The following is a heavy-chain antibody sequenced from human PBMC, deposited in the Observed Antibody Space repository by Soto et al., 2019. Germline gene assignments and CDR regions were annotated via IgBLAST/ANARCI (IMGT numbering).Heavy chain of an antibody. CDR1: GGSFNTYY. CDR3: ARHPGYCSGSNCYGYYTMDV. D-gene: IGHD2-2*01. CDR2: TNHSGST. Sequence: PSETLSLTCAVYGGSFNTYYWSWIRQPPGKGLDWIGETNHSGSTNYNPSLKSRVTISVDTSKNQFSLNLSSVTAADTAVYYCARHPGYCSGSNCYGYYTMDVWGQGTTVTVSS. J-gene: IGHJ6*02. V-gene: IGHV4-34*01.